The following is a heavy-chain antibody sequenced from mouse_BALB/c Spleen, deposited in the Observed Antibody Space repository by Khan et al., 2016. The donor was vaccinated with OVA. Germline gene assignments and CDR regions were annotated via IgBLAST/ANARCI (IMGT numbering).Heavy chain of an antibody. Sequence: EVKLLESGPGLVKPSQTVSLTCTVTGISITSGNYGWSWIRQFPGNKLEWIGNIYYSGTVTYNPSLTSRTTITRDTSKNQFFLEMNSLTAEDTATYYCARDDGSLYWFFDVWGAGTTVTVSS. V-gene: IGHV3-5*02. J-gene: IGHJ1*01. CDR3: ARDDGSLYWFFDV. D-gene: IGHD1-1*01. CDR1: GISITSGNYG. CDR2: IYYSGTV.